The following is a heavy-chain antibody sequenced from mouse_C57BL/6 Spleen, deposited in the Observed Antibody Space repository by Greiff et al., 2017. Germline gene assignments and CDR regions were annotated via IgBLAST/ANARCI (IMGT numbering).Heavy chain of an antibody. CDR2: INPGSGGT. CDR1: GYAFTNYL. CDR3: ERKTTVVDYYAMDY. V-gene: IGHV1-54*01. J-gene: IGHJ4*01. Sequence: QVQLQQSGAELVRPGTSVKVSCKASGYAFTNYLIEWVKQRPGQGLEWIGVINPGSGGTNYNEKFKGKATLTADKSSSTAYMQLSSLTSEDSAVYFSERKTTVVDYYAMDYWGQGTSVTVSS. D-gene: IGHD1-1*01.